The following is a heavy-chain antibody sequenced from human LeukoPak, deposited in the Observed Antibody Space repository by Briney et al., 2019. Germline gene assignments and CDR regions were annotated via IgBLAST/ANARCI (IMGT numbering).Heavy chain of an antibody. CDR2: VYYSGST. D-gene: IGHD6-13*01. V-gene: IGHV4-59*08. Sequence: SETLSLTCTVSGGSITGYNWSWIRQSPGEGLEWIGYVYYSGSTNYNPSLQSRLTLSLDTSKKQVSLKLSSVTAADTAVYYCARQWGSSSSWFDPWGQGTLVTVSS. CDR1: GGSITGYN. J-gene: IGHJ5*02. CDR3: ARQWGSSSSWFDP.